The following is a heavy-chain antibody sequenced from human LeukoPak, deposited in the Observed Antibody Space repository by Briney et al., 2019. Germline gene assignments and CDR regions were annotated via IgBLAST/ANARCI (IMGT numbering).Heavy chain of an antibody. J-gene: IGHJ5*02. D-gene: IGHD6-19*01. Sequence: PSETLSLTCTVSGGPISSDLYYWTWIRQPAGKGLERIGRIYSNGWTDYNPSLKSRVTMSLDTSKNQFSLRLGLVTAADTAFYYCARGSGWNSFDPWGQGTLVTVSS. CDR2: IYSNGWT. CDR1: GGPISSDLYY. CDR3: ARGSGWNSFDP. V-gene: IGHV4-61*02.